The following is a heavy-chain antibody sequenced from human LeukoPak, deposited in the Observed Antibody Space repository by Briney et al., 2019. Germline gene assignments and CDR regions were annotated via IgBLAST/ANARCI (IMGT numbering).Heavy chain of an antibody. CDR3: ARGQEWELLYHAAPDY. Sequence: GGSLRLSCAASGFTFSSYSMNWVRQAPGKGLEWVAVISYDGSNKYYADSVKGRFTISRDNSKNTLYLQMNSLRAEDTAVYYCARGQEWELLYHAAPDYWGQGTLVTVSS. CDR2: ISYDGSNK. J-gene: IGHJ4*02. V-gene: IGHV3-30*03. CDR1: GFTFSSYS. D-gene: IGHD1-26*01.